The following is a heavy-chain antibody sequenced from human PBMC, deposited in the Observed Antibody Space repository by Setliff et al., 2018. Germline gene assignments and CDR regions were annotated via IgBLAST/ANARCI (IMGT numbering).Heavy chain of an antibody. CDR1: GFTFSNYW. CDR2: ITRDGSET. D-gene: IGHD6-19*01. V-gene: IGHV3-74*01. Sequence: PGGSLRLSCTAPGFTFSNYWMHWVRQAPGKGLIWVSRITRDGSETSYADSVKGRFTVSRDNAKNTLYLQMNSLRADDTAVYYCARETAVAGQYYFDYCGQGTLVTVPS. J-gene: IGHJ4*02. CDR3: ARETAVAGQYYFDY.